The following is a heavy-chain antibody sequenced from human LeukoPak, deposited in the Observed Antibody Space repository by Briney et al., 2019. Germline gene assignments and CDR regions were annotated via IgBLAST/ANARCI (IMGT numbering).Heavy chain of an antibody. Sequence: SETLSLTCTVSGGSISSYYWSWIRQPPGKGLEWIGYIYYSGSTNYNPSLKSRVTISVDTSKNQFSLKLSSVTAADTAVYYCARHGNIAAAGDMVFDYWGQGTLVTVSS. J-gene: IGHJ4*02. CDR3: ARHGNIAAAGDMVFDY. V-gene: IGHV4-59*08. CDR2: IYYSGST. D-gene: IGHD6-13*01. CDR1: GGSISSYY.